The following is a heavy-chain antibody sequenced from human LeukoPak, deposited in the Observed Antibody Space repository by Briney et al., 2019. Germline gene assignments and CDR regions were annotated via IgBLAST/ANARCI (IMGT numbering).Heavy chain of an antibody. Sequence: GASVKVSCKASGYTFTSYYMHWVRQAPGQGLEWMGIINPSGGSTSYAQNFQGRVTMTRDTSTSTVYMELSSLRSEDTAVYYCARDLGRDITIFGVVIPNFDYWGQGTLVTVSS. CDR1: GYTFTSYY. J-gene: IGHJ4*02. CDR2: INPSGGST. V-gene: IGHV1-46*01. D-gene: IGHD3-3*01. CDR3: ARDLGRDITIFGVVIPNFDY.